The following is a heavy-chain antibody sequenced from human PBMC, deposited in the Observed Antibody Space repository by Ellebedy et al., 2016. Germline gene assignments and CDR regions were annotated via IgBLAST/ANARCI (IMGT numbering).Heavy chain of an antibody. Sequence: GGSLRLXCAASGFTFSSYSMNWVRQAPGKGLEWVSSISSSSSYIYYADSVKGRFTISRDNAKNSLYLQMNSLRAEDTAVYYCARGGGYSSGWYDYWGQGTLVTVSS. CDR3: ARGGGYSSGWYDY. CDR1: GFTFSSYS. J-gene: IGHJ4*02. V-gene: IGHV3-21*01. D-gene: IGHD6-19*01. CDR2: ISSSSSYI.